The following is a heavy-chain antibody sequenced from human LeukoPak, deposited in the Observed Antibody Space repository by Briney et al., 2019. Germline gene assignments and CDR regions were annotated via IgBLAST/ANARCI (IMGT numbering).Heavy chain of an antibody. Sequence: GGSLRLSCAASGFTFSDYYMSWIRQAPGKGLEWVSYISSSGSTIYYADSVKGRFTISRDNAKNSLYLQLNNLRAEDTAIYYCAKAFGTNGYYQLPIDDWGQGTLVTVSS. V-gene: IGHV3-11*01. CDR1: GFTFSDYY. CDR3: AKAFGTNGYYQLPIDD. J-gene: IGHJ4*02. CDR2: ISSSGSTI. D-gene: IGHD3-22*01.